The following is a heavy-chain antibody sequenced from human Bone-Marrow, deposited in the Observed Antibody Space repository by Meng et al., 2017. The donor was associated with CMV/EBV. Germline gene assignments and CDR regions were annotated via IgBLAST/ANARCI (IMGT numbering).Heavy chain of an antibody. V-gene: IGHV4-59*01. CDR1: GGSISSYY. CDR3: ARGTLFGSDAFDI. CDR2: IYYSGST. D-gene: IGHD2-15*01. J-gene: IGHJ3*02. Sequence: SETLSLTCTVSGGSISSYYWSWIRQPPGKGLEWIGYIYYSGSTNYNPSLKSLVTISVDTSKNQFSLKLSSVTAADTAVYYCARGTLFGSDAFDIWGQATIVTVSS.